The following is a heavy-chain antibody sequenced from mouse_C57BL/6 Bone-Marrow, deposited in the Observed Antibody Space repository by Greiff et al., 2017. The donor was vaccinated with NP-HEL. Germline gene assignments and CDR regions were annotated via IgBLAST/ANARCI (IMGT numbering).Heavy chain of an antibody. V-gene: IGHV1-50*01. CDR2: IDPSDGYT. J-gene: IGHJ4*01. CDR1: GYTFTSYW. Sequence: VQLQQPGAELVKPGASVKLSCKASGYTFTSYWMPWVKQRPGQGLEWIGEIDPSDGYTKYNPKFKGKATLTVDTSSSTAYMQLRSLTSEDSAVYYSARPLHCYSSSYDNTMDYWGQGTSVTVSS. D-gene: IGHD1-1*01. CDR3: ARPLHCYSSSYDNTMDY.